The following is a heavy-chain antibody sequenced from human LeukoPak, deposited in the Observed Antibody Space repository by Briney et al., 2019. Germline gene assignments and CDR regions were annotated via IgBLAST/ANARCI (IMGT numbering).Heavy chain of an antibody. CDR1: GYTFTGYY. CDR2: INPNSGGT. CDR3: ARGRLGGLYYFDY. D-gene: IGHD3-16*01. V-gene: IGHV1-2*02. Sequence: ASVKVSCKASGYTFTGYYMHWVRQAPGQGLEWMGWINPNSGGTNYAQKFQGRVTMTRDTSISTVYMELSSLRSEDTAVYYCARGRLGGLYYFDYWGQGTLVTVSS. J-gene: IGHJ4*02.